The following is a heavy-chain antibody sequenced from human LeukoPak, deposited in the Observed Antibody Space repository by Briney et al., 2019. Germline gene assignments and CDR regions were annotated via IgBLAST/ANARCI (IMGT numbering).Heavy chain of an antibody. CDR1: GGSISSSSYY. CDR3: ARHFLSPDYYYP. Sequence: PSETLSLTCTVSGGSISSSSYYWGWIRQPPGKGLEWIGSIYYSGSTYYNPSLKSRVTISIDTAKNQFSLRLNSVAAADTAVYYCARHFLSPDYYYPWGQGTQVTVSS. V-gene: IGHV4-39*01. CDR2: IYYSGST. J-gene: IGHJ5*02. D-gene: IGHD2-21*02.